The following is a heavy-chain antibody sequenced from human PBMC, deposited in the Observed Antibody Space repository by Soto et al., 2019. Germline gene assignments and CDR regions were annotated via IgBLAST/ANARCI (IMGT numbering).Heavy chain of an antibody. D-gene: IGHD3-3*01. CDR2: ISSSSSYI. Sequence: VGSLILSCAASGVPFSSYIMNWVRQAPGKGLEWVSSISSSSSYIYYADSVKGRFTISRDNAKNSLYLQMNSLRAEDTAVYYCARVASRFLEWTWGQRTLVTVSS. V-gene: IGHV3-21*01. CDR1: GVPFSSYI. CDR3: ARVASRFLEWT. J-gene: IGHJ5*02.